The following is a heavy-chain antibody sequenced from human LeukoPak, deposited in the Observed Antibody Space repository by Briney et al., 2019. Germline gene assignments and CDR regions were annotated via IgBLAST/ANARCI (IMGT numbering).Heavy chain of an antibody. V-gene: IGHV3-74*03. CDR2: INSDGNSI. J-gene: IGHJ4*02. CDR1: GFICSNYW. D-gene: IGHD3/OR15-3a*01. Sequence: PGGSLRLSCAASGFICSNYWMHCVRQAPGKGLEWVSRINSDGNSITYADSVRGRFTISRDNAKNTLYLQMNSLRADDTAVYYCASSPLIGLDWGQGTLVTVSS. CDR3: ASSPLIGLD.